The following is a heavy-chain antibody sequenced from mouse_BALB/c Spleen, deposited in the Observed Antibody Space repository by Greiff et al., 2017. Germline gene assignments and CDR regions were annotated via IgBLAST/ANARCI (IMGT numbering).Heavy chain of an antibody. Sequence: EVKVVESGGGLVKPGGSLKLSCAASGFTFSDYYMYWVRQTPEKRLEWVATISDGGSYTYYPDSVKGRFTISRDNAKNNLYLQMSSLKSEDTAMYYCARDREYGKTPGVWYYAMDYWGQGTSVTVSS. CDR3: ARDREYGKTPGVWYYAMDY. V-gene: IGHV5-4*02. J-gene: IGHJ4*01. D-gene: IGHD2-10*02. CDR2: ISDGGSYT. CDR1: GFTFSDYY.